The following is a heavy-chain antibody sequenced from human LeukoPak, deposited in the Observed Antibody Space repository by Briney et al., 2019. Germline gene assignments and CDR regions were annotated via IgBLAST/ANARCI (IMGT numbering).Heavy chain of an antibody. CDR1: GFTFSSYG. J-gene: IGHJ4*02. V-gene: IGHV3-33*01. CDR2: IWYDGSNK. D-gene: IGHD3/OR15-3a*01. CDR3: ARGDNDKSVSFGY. Sequence: GRSLRLSCAASGFTFSSYGMHWVRQAPGKGLEWVAVIWYDGSNKYYADSVKGRFTISRDNSKNTLYLQMNSLRAEDTAVYYCARGDNDKSVSFGYWGQGTLVTVSS.